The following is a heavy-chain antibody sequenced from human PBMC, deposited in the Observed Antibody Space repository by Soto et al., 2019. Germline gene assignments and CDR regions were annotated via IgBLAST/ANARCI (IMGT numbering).Heavy chain of an antibody. CDR3: ARPSGSYTDYYFDY. J-gene: IGHJ4*02. CDR2: IYWDDDK. Sequence: QITLKESGPTLVKPTQTLTLTCTFSGFSLSTSGVGVGWIRQPPGKALEWLALIYWDDDKRYSPSLKSRLTIPKDTSKNQVVLTMTNMDPVDTATYYCARPSGSYTDYYFDYWGQGTLVTVSS. D-gene: IGHD3-10*01. CDR1: GFSLSTSGVG. V-gene: IGHV2-5*02.